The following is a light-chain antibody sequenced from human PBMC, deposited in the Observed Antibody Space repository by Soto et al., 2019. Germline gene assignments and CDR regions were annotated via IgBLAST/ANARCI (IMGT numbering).Light chain of an antibody. J-gene: IGKJ1*01. CDR3: QQYGGSDQT. Sequence: EIVLTQFPGTLSLSPGERATLSCRASQSVGSNYLAWYQQRPGQPPNLLIFGASHRAPDIPDRFSGSGSGTDFTLTISRLEPEDFAVYYCQQYGGSDQTFGQGTKV. CDR2: GAS. CDR1: QSVGSNY. V-gene: IGKV3-20*01.